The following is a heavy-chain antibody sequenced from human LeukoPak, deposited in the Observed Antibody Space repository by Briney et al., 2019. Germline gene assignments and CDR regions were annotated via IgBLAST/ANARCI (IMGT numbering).Heavy chain of an antibody. J-gene: IGHJ4*02. D-gene: IGHD6-19*01. CDR3: ASFTAIGITVACTLDY. CDR1: GYTFSSYG. Sequence: ASVKVSCKASGYTFSSYGISWVRQAPGQGLEWMGWISAYNGNANYAQKLQGRVTMTTDTSTSTAYLELRSLRSDDTGVYYCASFTAIGITVACTLDYWGQGTLVTVSS. V-gene: IGHV1-18*01. CDR2: ISAYNGNA.